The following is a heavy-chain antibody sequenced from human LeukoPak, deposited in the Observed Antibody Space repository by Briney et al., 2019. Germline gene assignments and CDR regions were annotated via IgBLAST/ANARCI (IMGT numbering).Heavy chain of an antibody. CDR3: ASSTVTGRDYYYYMDV. D-gene: IGHD4-17*01. Sequence: ASVKVSCKASGYTFTSYGISWVRQAPGQGLEWMGWISAYNGNTNYAQKLQGRVTMTTDTSTSTAYMELRSLRSEDTAVYYCASSTVTGRDYYYYMDVWGKGTTVTISS. J-gene: IGHJ6*03. V-gene: IGHV1-18*01. CDR2: ISAYNGNT. CDR1: GYTFTSYG.